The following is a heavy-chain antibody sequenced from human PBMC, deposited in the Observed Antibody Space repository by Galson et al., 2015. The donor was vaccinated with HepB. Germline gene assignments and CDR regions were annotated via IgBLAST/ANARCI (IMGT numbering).Heavy chain of an antibody. CDR2: ISHDGRNT. Sequence: SLRLSCAASGFTFSSYSIHWVREAPGKGLEWVAIISHDGRNTYYAYSVKGRFTISRDNSRNTLYLQMNGLRSDDTAVYYLARERGAGWYEGNDYWGQGTRVVVSS. V-gene: IGHV3-30*04. CDR1: GFTFSSYS. D-gene: IGHD6-19*01. CDR3: ARERGAGWYEGNDY. J-gene: IGHJ4*02.